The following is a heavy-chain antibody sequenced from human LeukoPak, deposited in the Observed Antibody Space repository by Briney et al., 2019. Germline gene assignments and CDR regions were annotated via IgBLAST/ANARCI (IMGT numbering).Heavy chain of an antibody. D-gene: IGHD6-19*01. CDR2: INHSGST. J-gene: IGHJ4*02. Sequence: GSLRLSCAASGFTFSSYGMHWIRQPPGKGLEWIGEINHSGSTNYNPSLKSRVTISVDTSKNQFSLKLSSVTAADTAVYYCARVRGIAVAGSRDYFDYWGQGTLVTVSS. V-gene: IGHV4-34*01. CDR3: ARVRGIAVAGSRDYFDY. CDR1: GFTFSSYG.